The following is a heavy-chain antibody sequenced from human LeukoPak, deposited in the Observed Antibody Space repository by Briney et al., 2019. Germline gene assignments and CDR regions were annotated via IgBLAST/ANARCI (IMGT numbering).Heavy chain of an antibody. Sequence: RAGGSLRLSCAASGFTFSSYSMNWVRQAPGKGLEWVSYISSSSSTIYYADSVKGRFTISRDNSENTLYLQMNSLRAEDSAVYYCAKSHLTTVNFGRTSDYWGQGTLVTVSS. CDR2: ISSSSSTI. J-gene: IGHJ4*02. CDR1: GFTFSSYS. V-gene: IGHV3-48*01. D-gene: IGHD4-17*01. CDR3: AKSHLTTVNFGRTSDY.